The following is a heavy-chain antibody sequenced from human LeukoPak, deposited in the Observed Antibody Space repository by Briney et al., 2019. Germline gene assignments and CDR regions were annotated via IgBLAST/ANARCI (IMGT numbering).Heavy chain of an antibody. V-gene: IGHV1-69*05. CDR2: IIPIFGTA. D-gene: IGHD3-22*01. Sequence: SVKVSCKASGGTFSSYAISWVRQAPGQGLEWMGGIIPIFGTANYAQKFQGRVTITTDESTSTAYMELSSLRSEDTAVYYCARGAFYDSSGYLGGNFDYWGQGTLVTVSS. CDR1: GGTFSSYA. J-gene: IGHJ4*02. CDR3: ARGAFYDSSGYLGGNFDY.